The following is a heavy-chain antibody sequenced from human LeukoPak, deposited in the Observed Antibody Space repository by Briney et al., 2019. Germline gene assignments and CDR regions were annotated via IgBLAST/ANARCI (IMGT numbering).Heavy chain of an antibody. D-gene: IGHD3-10*01. CDR2: IIPIFGTA. CDR3: ASSAAYYYYYYMDV. CDR1: GGTFSSYA. Sequence: SVKVSCKASGGTFSSYAISWVRQAPGQGLEWMGGIIPIFGTANYAQKFQGRVTITADESTSTAYMELSSLRSEDTAVYYCASSAAYYYYYYMDVWGKGTTVTISS. J-gene: IGHJ6*03. V-gene: IGHV1-69*13.